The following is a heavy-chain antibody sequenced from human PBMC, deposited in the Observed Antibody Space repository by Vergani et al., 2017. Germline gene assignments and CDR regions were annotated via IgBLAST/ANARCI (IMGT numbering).Heavy chain of an antibody. CDR2: ISAYNGNT. CDR3: ARVDTAMFRFDY. CDR1: GYTFTSYG. V-gene: IGHV1-18*01. J-gene: IGHJ4*02. Sequence: QVQLVQSGAEVKKPGASVKVSCKASGYTFTSYGISWVRQAPGQGLEWMGWISAYNGNTNYAQKLQGRVTITADESTSTAYMELSSLRSEDTAVYYCARVDTAMFRFDYWGQGTLVTVSS. D-gene: IGHD5-18*01.